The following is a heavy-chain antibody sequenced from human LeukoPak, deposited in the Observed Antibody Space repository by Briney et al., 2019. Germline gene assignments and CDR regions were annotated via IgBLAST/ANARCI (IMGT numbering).Heavy chain of an antibody. Sequence: PSETLSLTCTVSDGSISSYYWSWIRQPAGKGLEWIGRIYTSGSTNYNPSLKSRVTMSVDTSKNQFSLKLSSVTAADTAVYYCARESRYISSWYTDYWGQGTLVTVSS. D-gene: IGHD6-13*01. CDR3: ARESRYISSWYTDY. CDR1: DGSISSYY. CDR2: IYTSGST. J-gene: IGHJ4*02. V-gene: IGHV4-4*07.